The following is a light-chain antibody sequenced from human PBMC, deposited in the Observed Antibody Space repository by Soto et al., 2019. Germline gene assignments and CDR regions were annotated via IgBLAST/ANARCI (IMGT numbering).Light chain of an antibody. Sequence: EIVLTQSPGTLSLSPGERATLSCRASQSVSSSYLAWYQQKPGQAPRLLIYGASSRATGIPDRFSCSGSGTDFTLTISRLEPEDFAVYYCQQYGSSPPESTFGQGTRLEIK. CDR2: GAS. J-gene: IGKJ5*01. CDR1: QSVSSSY. CDR3: QQYGSSPPEST. V-gene: IGKV3-20*01.